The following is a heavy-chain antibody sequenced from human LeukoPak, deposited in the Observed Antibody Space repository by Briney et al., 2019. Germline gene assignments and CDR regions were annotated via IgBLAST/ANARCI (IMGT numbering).Heavy chain of an antibody. D-gene: IGHD2-2*02. J-gene: IGHJ5*02. CDR3: AISRGVPAAIPGWFDP. CDR2: ISGSGGST. V-gene: IGHV3-23*01. CDR1: GFTFSSYA. Sequence: HPGGSLRLSCAASGFTFSSYAMSWVRQAPGKGLEWVSAISGSGGSTYYADSVKGRFTISRDNSKNTLYLQMNSLRAEDTAVYYCAISRGVPAAIPGWFDPWGQGTLVTVSS.